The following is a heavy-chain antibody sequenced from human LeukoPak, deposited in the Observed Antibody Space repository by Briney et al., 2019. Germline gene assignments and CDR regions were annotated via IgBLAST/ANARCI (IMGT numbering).Heavy chain of an antibody. CDR2: TYYRSKWYN. CDR1: GDSVSSNSAA. J-gene: IGHJ4*02. CDR3: ARETVIAVPSYYFDY. V-gene: IGHV6-1*01. Sequence: SQTLPLTCAISGDSVSSNSAAWNWIRQSPSRGLEWLGRTYYRSKWYNDYAVSVKSRIAINPDTSKNQFSLQLNSVTPEDTAVYYCARETVIAVPSYYFDYWGQGTLVTVSS. D-gene: IGHD6-19*01.